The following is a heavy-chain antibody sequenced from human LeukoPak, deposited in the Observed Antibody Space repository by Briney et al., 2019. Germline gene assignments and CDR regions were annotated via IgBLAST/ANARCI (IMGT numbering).Heavy chain of an antibody. J-gene: IGHJ4*02. CDR3: ARSGLVRIPIDY. CDR2: IYHSGST. Sequence: SETLSLTCAVSGYSISSGYYWGWIRQPPGRGLEWIGSIYHSGSTYYNPSLMSRVTISVDTSKNQFSLKLSSVTAADTAVYYCARSGLVRIPIDYWGQGALATVSS. CDR1: GYSISSGYY. D-gene: IGHD5-12*01. V-gene: IGHV4-38-2*01.